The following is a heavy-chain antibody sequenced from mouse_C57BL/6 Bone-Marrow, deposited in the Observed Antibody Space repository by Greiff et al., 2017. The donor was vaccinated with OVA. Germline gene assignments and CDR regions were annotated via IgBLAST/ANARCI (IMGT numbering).Heavy chain of an antibody. Sequence: QVQLQQSGAELVRPGTSVKMSCKASGYTFTNYWIGWAKQRPGHGLEWIGDIYPGGGYTNYNEKFKGKATLTADKSSSTAYMQFSSLTSEDSAIYYCARLGRPGAMDDWGQGTSVTVSS. CDR1: GYTFTNYW. CDR3: ARLGRPGAMDD. V-gene: IGHV1-63*01. J-gene: IGHJ4*01. CDR2: IYPGGGYT.